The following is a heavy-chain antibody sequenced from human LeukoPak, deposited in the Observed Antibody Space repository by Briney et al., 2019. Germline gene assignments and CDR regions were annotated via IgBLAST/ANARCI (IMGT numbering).Heavy chain of an antibody. CDR2: ISGSGGST. V-gene: IGHV3-23*01. CDR1: GFTFSSYA. Sequence: PGGSLRLSCAASGFTFSSYAMSWVRQAPGKGLEWVSAISGSGGSTYYADSVKGRFPISRDNSKNTLYLQMNSLRAEDTAVYYCAKGGYYDSSGYYWGQGTLVTVSS. CDR3: AKGGYYDSSGYY. J-gene: IGHJ4*02. D-gene: IGHD3-22*01.